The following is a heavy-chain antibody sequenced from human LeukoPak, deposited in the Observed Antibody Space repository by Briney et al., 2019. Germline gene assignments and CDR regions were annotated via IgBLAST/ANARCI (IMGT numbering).Heavy chain of an antibody. J-gene: IGHJ4*02. V-gene: IGHV1-46*01. D-gene: IGHD2-21*01. Sequence: GASVKVSCRASGYTFTSYYMHWVRQAPGQGLEWMGIINPSGGSTSYAQKFQGRVTMTRDTSTSTVYMELSSLRSEDTAVYYCARDRVVPDSGFYSDYWGQGTLVTVSS. CDR2: INPSGGST. CDR3: ARDRVVPDSGFYSDY. CDR1: GYTFTSYY.